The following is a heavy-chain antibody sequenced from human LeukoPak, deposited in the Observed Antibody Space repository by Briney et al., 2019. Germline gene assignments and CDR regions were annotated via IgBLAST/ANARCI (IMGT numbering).Heavy chain of an antibody. CDR2: ISSSSSTI. CDR3: AKGNWGNAFDI. V-gene: IGHV3-48*02. J-gene: IGHJ3*02. Sequence: LASETLSLTCAVSGGSISSTNWWSWVRQPPGKGLEWVSYISSSSSTIYYADSVKGRFTFSRDNAKNSLYLQMNTLREEDTALYYCAKGNWGNAFDIWGQGTMVTVSS. D-gene: IGHD7-27*01. CDR1: GGSISSTN.